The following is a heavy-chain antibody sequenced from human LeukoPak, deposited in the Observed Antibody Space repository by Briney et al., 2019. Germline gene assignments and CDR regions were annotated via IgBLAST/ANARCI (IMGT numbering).Heavy chain of an antibody. CDR2: IIPILGIA. Sequence: ASVKVSCKASGGTFSSYAIRWVRQAPGQGLEWMGRIIPILGIANYAQKFQGRVTITADKSTSTAYMELSSLRSEDTAVYYCARDHLYYYGSGSYFYYWGQGTLVTVSS. CDR1: GGTFSSYA. J-gene: IGHJ4*02. CDR3: ARDHLYYYGSGSYFYY. V-gene: IGHV1-69*04. D-gene: IGHD3-10*01.